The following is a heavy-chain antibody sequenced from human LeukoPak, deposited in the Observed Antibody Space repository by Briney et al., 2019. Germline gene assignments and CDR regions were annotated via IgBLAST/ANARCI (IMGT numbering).Heavy chain of an antibody. Sequence: PGGSLRLSCAASGFTFSGYGMHWVRQAPGKGLEWVAFIRYDGSNKYYADSVKGRFTISRDNSKNTLYLQMNSLRAEDTAVYYCAKDPCRDTSCYTAEYFQHWGQGTLVTVSS. J-gene: IGHJ1*01. CDR3: AKDPCRDTSCYTAEYFQH. CDR1: GFTFSGYG. D-gene: IGHD2-2*02. CDR2: IRYDGSNK. V-gene: IGHV3-30*02.